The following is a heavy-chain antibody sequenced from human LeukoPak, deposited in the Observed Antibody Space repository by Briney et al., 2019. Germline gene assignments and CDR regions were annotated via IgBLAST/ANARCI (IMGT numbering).Heavy chain of an antibody. Sequence: PSETLSLTCTVSGGSISSYDWSWIRQPAGKGLEWIGRIYTSGSTNYNPSLKSRVTISVDTSKNQFSLKLSSVTAADTAVYYCARTLIGYSYGYFDYWGQGTLVTVSS. V-gene: IGHV4-4*07. CDR2: IYTSGST. J-gene: IGHJ4*02. D-gene: IGHD5-18*01. CDR3: ARTLIGYSYGYFDY. CDR1: GGSISSYD.